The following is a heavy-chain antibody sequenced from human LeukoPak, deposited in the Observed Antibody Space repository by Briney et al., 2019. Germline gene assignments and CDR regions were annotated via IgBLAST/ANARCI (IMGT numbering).Heavy chain of an antibody. D-gene: IGHD5-18*01. V-gene: IGHV1-69*04. CDR3: ARFPVRGYTYGSVIHHMDV. J-gene: IGHJ6*02. Sequence: SVTLSCTASGGTFNTYAITWVRQAPGQGLEWMGRIIPILDVADSAQRFQGRVTITADRSTSTVYMELNSLRSEDTAIYYCARFPVRGYTYGSVIHHMDVWGQGTTVIVSS. CDR2: IIPILDVA. CDR1: GGTFNTYA.